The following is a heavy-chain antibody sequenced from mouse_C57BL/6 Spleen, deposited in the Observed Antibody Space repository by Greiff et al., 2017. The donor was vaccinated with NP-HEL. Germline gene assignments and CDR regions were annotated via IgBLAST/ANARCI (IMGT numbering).Heavy chain of an antibody. CDR1: GYTFTSYW. Sequence: QVQLQQPGAELVKPGASVKLSCKASGYTFTSYWMHWVKQRPGRGLEWIGRIDPNSGGTKYNEKFKSKATLTVDKPASTAYMQLSSLTSEDSAVYYCARSGEFITTVVARWYFDVWGTGTTVTVSS. V-gene: IGHV1-72*01. CDR2: IDPNSGGT. J-gene: IGHJ1*03. D-gene: IGHD1-1*01. CDR3: ARSGEFITTVVARWYFDV.